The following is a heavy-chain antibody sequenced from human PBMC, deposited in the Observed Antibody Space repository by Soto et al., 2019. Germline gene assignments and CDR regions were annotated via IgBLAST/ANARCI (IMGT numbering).Heavy chain of an antibody. J-gene: IGHJ4*02. CDR3: ARCSIQLWLREYEYYFDY. D-gene: IGHD5-18*01. CDR2: IYPGDSDT. CDR1: GYSFTSYW. V-gene: IGHV5-51*03. Sequence: EVQLVQSGAEVKKPGESLKISCKGSGYSFTSYWIGWVRQMPGKGLEWMGIIYPGDSDTRYSPSFQGQVTISADKSISTAYLQWSSLKASDTAMYYCARCSIQLWLREYEYYFDYWGQGTLVTVSS.